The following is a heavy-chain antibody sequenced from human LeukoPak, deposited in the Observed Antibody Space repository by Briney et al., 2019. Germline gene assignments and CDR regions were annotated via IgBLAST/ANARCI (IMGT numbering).Heavy chain of an antibody. CDR2: IIPIFGTA. J-gene: IGHJ4*01. CDR3: ARAYSSNWYYFDS. CDR1: GCTFSSYI. V-gene: IGHV1-69*13. Sequence: SLKVSCKASGCTFSSYIINWVRRAPGQGLEWMGGIIPIFGTADYAQKFQGRVTITADESTSTAYMELSSLRSEDTAVYYCARAYSSNWYYFDSWGQGTLVTVSS. D-gene: IGHD6-19*01.